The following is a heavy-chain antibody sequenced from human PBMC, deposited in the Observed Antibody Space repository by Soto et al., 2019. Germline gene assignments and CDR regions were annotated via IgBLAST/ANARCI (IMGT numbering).Heavy chain of an antibody. CDR2: ISHDGSNK. J-gene: IGHJ4*02. D-gene: IGHD3-10*01. Sequence: QVQLVESGGGVVQPGGSLTLSCAASGFSFHNHGMHWVRQAPGKGLEWLAVISHDGSNKYYADSVKGRFTISRDNSKNTRYLEMDSLRGDDTAVYSCAKERLLWDLDYWGQGTLVTVSS. CDR1: GFSFHNHG. V-gene: IGHV3-30*18. CDR3: AKERLLWDLDY.